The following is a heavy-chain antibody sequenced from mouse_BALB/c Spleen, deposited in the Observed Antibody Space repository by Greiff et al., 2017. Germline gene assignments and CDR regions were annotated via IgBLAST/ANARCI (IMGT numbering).Heavy chain of an antibody. J-gene: IGHJ2*01. CDR3: ARGWYDGYFDY. D-gene: IGHD2-14*01. CDR2: ISYSGST. Sequence: DVQLQESGPGLVKPSQSLSLTCTVTGYSITSDYAWNWIRQFPGNKLEWMGYISYSGSTSYNPSLKSRISITRDTSKNQFFLQLNSVTTEDTATYYCARGWYDGYFDYWPRHHSHSLL. CDR1: GYSITSDYA. V-gene: IGHV3-2*02.